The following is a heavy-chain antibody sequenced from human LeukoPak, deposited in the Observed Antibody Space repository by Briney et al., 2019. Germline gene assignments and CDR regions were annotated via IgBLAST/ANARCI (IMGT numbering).Heavy chain of an antibody. V-gene: IGHV1-18*01. CDR3: ARDGKQLVPGYYYGMDV. D-gene: IGHD6-6*01. CDR2: ISAYNGNT. CDR1: GYTFTSYG. J-gene: IGHJ6*02. Sequence: ASVKVSCKASGYTFTSYGISWVRQAPGQGLAWMGWISAYNGNTNYAQKLQGRVTMTTDTSTSTAYMELRSLRSDDTAVYYCARDGKQLVPGYYYGMDVWGQGTTVTVSS.